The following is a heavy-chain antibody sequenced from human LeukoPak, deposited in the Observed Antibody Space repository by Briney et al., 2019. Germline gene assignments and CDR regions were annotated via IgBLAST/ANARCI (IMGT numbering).Heavy chain of an antibody. J-gene: IGHJ3*02. V-gene: IGHV3-53*01. CDR1: GFTVTSKY. CDR3: VRMIQLRASDAFDI. CDR2: IYSGGST. D-gene: IGHD5-18*01. Sequence: PGGSLRLSCAASGFTVTSKYMSCVRQAPGEGLEWVSFIYSGGSTYYADSVKGRFTISRDNSKNTLYLQMNSLRAEDTAVYYCVRMIQLRASDAFDIWGQGTMVTVSS.